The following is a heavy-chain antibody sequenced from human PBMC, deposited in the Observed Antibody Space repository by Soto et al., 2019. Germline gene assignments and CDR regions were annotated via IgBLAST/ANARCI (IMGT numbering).Heavy chain of an antibody. V-gene: IGHV4-4*07. D-gene: IGHD1-1*01. Sequence: LSETLSLTCTVSGASIGGFYWSWIRKSAVNGLEWIGLIYATGTTDYNPSLKSRVMMSVDTSKKQFSLKLRSVTAADTAVYYCVRDGTKTLRDWFDPWGQGISVTVSS. CDR3: VRDGTKTLRDWFDP. J-gene: IGHJ5*02. CDR2: IYATGTT. CDR1: GASIGGFY.